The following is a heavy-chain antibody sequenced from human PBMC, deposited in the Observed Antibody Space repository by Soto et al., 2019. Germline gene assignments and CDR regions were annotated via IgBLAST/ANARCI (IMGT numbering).Heavy chain of an antibody. CDR3: ARDRCSGGSCYFNWFDP. J-gene: IGHJ5*02. V-gene: IGHV1-69*01. CDR2: IIPIFGTA. CDR1: GGTFSSYA. Sequence: QVQLVQSGAEVKKPGSSVKVSCKASGGTFSSYAISWVRQAPGQGLEWMGGIIPIFGTANYAQKFQGRVTITADESTSTAYMELSSLSSEDTAVYYCARDRCSGGSCYFNWFDPWGQGTLVTVSS. D-gene: IGHD2-15*01.